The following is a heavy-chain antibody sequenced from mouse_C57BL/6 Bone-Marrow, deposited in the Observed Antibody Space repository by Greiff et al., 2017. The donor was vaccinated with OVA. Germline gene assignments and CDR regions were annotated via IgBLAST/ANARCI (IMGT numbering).Heavy chain of an antibody. CDR3: ARDGYYFYWYFDV. Sequence: QVQLKESGAELARPGASVKLSCKASGYTLTSYGISWVKQRTGQGLEWIGEIYPRSGNTYYNEKFKGKATLTADKSSSTAYMELRSLTSEDSAVYFCARDGYYFYWYFDVWGTGTTVTVSS. J-gene: IGHJ1*03. D-gene: IGHD2-3*01. CDR2: IYPRSGNT. CDR1: GYTLTSYG. V-gene: IGHV1-81*01.